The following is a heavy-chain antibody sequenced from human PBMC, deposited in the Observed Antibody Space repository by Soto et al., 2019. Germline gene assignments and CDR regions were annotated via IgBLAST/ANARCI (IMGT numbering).Heavy chain of an antibody. J-gene: IGHJ4*02. CDR3: ARDRGNGDYFFDF. Sequence: VQLVESGGGLVQPGGSLRLSCAASGFTFSSYWMHWVRQAPGKGLVWVSRINSDGSSTTYADSVKGRFTISRGNAKNTLYLQMNSLRAEDTAVYYCARDRGNGDYFFDFWGQGTLVTVSS. V-gene: IGHV3-74*01. CDR2: INSDGSST. CDR1: GFTFSSYW. D-gene: IGHD4-17*01.